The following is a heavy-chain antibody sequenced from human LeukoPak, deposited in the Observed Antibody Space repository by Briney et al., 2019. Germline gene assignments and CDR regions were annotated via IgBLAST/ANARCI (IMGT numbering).Heavy chain of an antibody. CDR2: MNPSGGST. Sequence: GASVKVSCKASGYTLTNHYIHWVRQAPGQGLEWMGIMNPSGGSTSYPQKFQGRVTMTRDTSTSTVYMELSSLRSEDTAVYYCARGSTSWDYYYGMDVWGQGTTVTVSS. V-gene: IGHV1-46*01. CDR1: GYTLTNHY. D-gene: IGHD2-2*01. CDR3: ARGSTSWDYYYGMDV. J-gene: IGHJ6*02.